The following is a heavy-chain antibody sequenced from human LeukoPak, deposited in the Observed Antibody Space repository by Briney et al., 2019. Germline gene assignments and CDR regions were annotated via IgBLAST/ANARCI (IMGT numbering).Heavy chain of an antibody. V-gene: IGHV4-4*02. Sequence: GVLRLSCAASGFTFSSYWMSWVRQPPGKGLEWIGELYHSGSTNYSPSLKSRVTISVDKSQNQFSPKLDSVTAADTAMYYCARDVGARLPGYWGQGILVTVSS. J-gene: IGHJ4*02. D-gene: IGHD6-6*01. CDR2: LYHSGST. CDR3: ARDVGARLPGY. CDR1: GFTFSSYW.